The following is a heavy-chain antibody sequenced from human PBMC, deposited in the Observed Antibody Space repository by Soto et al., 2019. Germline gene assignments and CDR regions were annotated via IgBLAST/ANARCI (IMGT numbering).Heavy chain of an antibody. V-gene: IGHV3-11*01. J-gene: IGHJ4*02. CDR2: ISRSGSSI. CDR3: ARDLAYYDSSGYFDY. CDR1: GFTFSDYY. Sequence: PGGSLRLSCAASGFTFSDYYMSWIRQAPGKGLEWVSYISRSGSSIYYTDSVKGRFTISRDNAKNSLYLQLNSLRAEDTAVYYCARDLAYYDSSGYFDYWGQGTLVTVSS. D-gene: IGHD3-22*01.